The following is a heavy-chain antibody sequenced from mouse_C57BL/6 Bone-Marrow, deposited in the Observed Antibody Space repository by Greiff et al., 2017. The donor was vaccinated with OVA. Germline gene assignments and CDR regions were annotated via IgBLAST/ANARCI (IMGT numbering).Heavy chain of an antibody. J-gene: IGHJ1*03. CDR3: AYCYSSRGNWYFDV. CDR2: INPSNGGT. CDR1: GYTFTSYW. Sequence: QVQLQQPGAELVKPGASVKLSCKASGYTFTSYWMHWVKQRPGQGLEWIGNINPSNGGTNYNEKFKSKATLTVDKSSSTAYMQLSSLTSEDSAVYYCAYCYSSRGNWYFDVWGTGTTVTVSS. V-gene: IGHV1-53*01. D-gene: IGHD1-1*01.